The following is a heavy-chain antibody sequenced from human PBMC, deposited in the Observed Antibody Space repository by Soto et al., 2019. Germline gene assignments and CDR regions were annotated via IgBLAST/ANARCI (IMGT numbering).Heavy chain of an antibody. D-gene: IGHD4-17*01. CDR3: ARDLRPYGDAPQIDY. CDR2: IYHSGST. CDR1: GGSISSSNW. V-gene: IGHV4-4*02. J-gene: IGHJ4*02. Sequence: QVQLQESGPGLVKPSGTLSLTCAVSGGSISSSNWWSWVRQPPGKGLEWIGEIYHSGSTNYNPSLKGRVTISVDKSKNQFSLKLSSVTAADTAVYYCARDLRPYGDAPQIDYWGQGTLVTVSS.